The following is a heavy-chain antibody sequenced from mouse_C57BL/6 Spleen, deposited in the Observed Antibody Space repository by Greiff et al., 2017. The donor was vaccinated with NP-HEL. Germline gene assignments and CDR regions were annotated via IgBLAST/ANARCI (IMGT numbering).Heavy chain of an antibody. Sequence: EVMLVESGGGLVKPGGSLKLSCAASGFTFSDYGMHWVRQAPEKGLEWVAYISSGSSTIYYADTVKGRFTISRDNAKNTLFLQMTSLRSEDTAMYYCARPCYGSSAYYFDYWGQGTTLTVSS. J-gene: IGHJ2*01. CDR1: GFTFSDYG. V-gene: IGHV5-17*01. CDR3: ARPCYGSSAYYFDY. CDR2: ISSGSSTI. D-gene: IGHD1-1*01.